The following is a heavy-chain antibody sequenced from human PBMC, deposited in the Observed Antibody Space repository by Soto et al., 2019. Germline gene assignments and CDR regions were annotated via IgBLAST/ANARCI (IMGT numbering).Heavy chain of an antibody. J-gene: IGHJ3*02. CDR3: ARYYADEAFDI. CDR1: GGTFSSYA. CDR2: IIPIFGTA. V-gene: IGHV1-69*13. D-gene: IGHD3-16*01. Sequence: RASVKVSCKASGGTFSSYAISWVRQAPGQGLEWMGGIIPIFGTANYAQKFQGRVTITAEESTSTAYMELSSLRSEDTAVYYCARYYADEAFDIWGQGTMVAVSS.